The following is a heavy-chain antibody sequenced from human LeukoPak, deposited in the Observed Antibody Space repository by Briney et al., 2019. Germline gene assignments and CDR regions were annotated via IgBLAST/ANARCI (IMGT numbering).Heavy chain of an antibody. CDR2: INPSGGST. V-gene: IGHV1-46*01. CDR3: ARSRATVTTYYFDY. D-gene: IGHD4-11*01. CDR1: GYTFTGYY. J-gene: IGHJ4*02. Sequence: ASVTVSCKASGYTFTGYYMHWVRQAPGQGLEWMGLINPSGGSTNYAQKFQGRVTMTRNTSISTAYVELSSLRSEDTAVYYCARSRATVTTYYFDYWGQGTLVTVSS.